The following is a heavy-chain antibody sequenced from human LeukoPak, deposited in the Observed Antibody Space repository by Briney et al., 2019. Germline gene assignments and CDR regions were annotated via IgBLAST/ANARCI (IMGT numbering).Heavy chain of an antibody. Sequence: ASVKVSCKASGGTFSNSGISWVRQAPGQGLEWMGRIIPILGIANYAQKFQGRVTITADKSTSTAYMELSSLRSEDTAVYYCARDRDIVVVPAAMGPYGMDVWGQGTTVTVSS. D-gene: IGHD2-2*01. CDR1: GGTFSNSG. J-gene: IGHJ6*02. CDR2: IIPILGIA. CDR3: ARDRDIVVVPAAMGPYGMDV. V-gene: IGHV1-69*04.